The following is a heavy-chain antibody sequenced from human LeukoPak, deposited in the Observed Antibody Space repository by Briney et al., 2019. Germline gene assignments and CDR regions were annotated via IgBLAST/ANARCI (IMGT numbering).Heavy chain of an antibody. Sequence: GASVKVSCKASGYTFTRYGISWVRQAPGQGLEWMGWISAYNGNTNYAQKLQGRVTMTTDTSTSTAYMELRSLRSDDTAVYYCAREGTFYGSGSYYGYWGQGTLVTVSS. CDR2: ISAYNGNT. CDR3: AREGTFYGSGSYYGY. CDR1: GYTFTRYG. J-gene: IGHJ4*02. V-gene: IGHV1-18*01. D-gene: IGHD3-10*01.